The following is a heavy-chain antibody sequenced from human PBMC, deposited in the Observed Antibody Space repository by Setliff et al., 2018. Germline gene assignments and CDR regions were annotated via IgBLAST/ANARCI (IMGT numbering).Heavy chain of an antibody. Sequence: GESLTISCKGSGYSFTDYWIAWVRQTPGKGLEWMGTIYPGNADTRYSPSFQGQVTISTDASINTAFLQWNNLKASDTAVYYCARRGERFFNWFDPWGQGTLVTVSS. CDR3: ARRGERFFNWFDP. D-gene: IGHD2-21*01. J-gene: IGHJ5*02. CDR1: GYSFTDYW. V-gene: IGHV5-51*01. CDR2: IYPGNADT.